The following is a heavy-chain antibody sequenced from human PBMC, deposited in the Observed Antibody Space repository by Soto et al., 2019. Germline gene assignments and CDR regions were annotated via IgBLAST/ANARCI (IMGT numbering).Heavy chain of an antibody. J-gene: IGHJ6*02. D-gene: IGHD6-6*01. Sequence: SETLCLTCAVSGGSISSSNWWSWVRQPPGKGLEWIGEIYHSGSTNYNPSLKSRVTISVDKSKNQFSLKLSSVTAADTAVYYCARKIAARHYYYGMDVWGQGTTVTVSS. V-gene: IGHV4-4*02. CDR1: GGSISSSNW. CDR2: IYHSGST. CDR3: ARKIAARHYYYGMDV.